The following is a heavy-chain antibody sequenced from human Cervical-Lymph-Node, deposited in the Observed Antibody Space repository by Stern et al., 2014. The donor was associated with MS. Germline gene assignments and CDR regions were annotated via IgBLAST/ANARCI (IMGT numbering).Heavy chain of an antibody. J-gene: IGHJ3*02. CDR3: AAIGPLMEGAAFDI. Sequence: MQLVESGPGLVKPSQTLSLSCTVSGAPVNSGGYYWTWIRQVPGKGLEWIGYIHHRGATFYNPPLKSRVTISVDTSENQVSLMLSSVTAADTAVYYCAAIGPLMEGAAFDIWGQGTLVTVSS. V-gene: IGHV4-31*03. CDR1: GAPVNSGGYY. CDR2: IHHRGAT. D-gene: IGHD3-16*01.